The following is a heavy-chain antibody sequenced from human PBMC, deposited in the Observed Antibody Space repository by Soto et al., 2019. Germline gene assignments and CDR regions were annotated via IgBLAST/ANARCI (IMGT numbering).Heavy chain of an antibody. CDR1: GGSFSGYY. D-gene: IGHD2-15*01. J-gene: IGHJ5*02. V-gene: IGHV4-34*01. CDR3: ARDRVGKAAPPPTWFDP. Sequence: QVQLQQWGAGLLKPSETLSLTCAVYGGSFSGYYWSWIRQPPGKGLEWIGEINHSGSTNYNPSLKSRPTIPVDTSKNQFPLKLPSGPAADPAVYYCARDRVGKAAPPPTWFDPWAQGTRVTVPS. CDR2: INHSGST.